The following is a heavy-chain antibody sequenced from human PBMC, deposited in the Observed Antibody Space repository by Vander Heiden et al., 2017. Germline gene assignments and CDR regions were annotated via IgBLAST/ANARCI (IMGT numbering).Heavy chain of an antibody. V-gene: IGHV3-30*04. CDR2: ISYDGSNK. J-gene: IGHJ4*02. CDR1: GLPFSSYA. D-gene: IGHD5-18*01. CDR3: ARDSGYSYPDY. Sequence: QVQLVESGGGVVQPGRSRRLSCAASGLPFSSYAMQWVRQAPGKGLGWVAVISYDGSNKYYADSVKGRFTISRDNCKNTLYLQMNSLRAEDTAVYYCARDSGYSYPDYWGQGTLVTVSS.